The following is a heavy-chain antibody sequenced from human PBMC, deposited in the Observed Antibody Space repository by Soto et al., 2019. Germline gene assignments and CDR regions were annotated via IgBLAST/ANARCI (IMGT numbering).Heavy chain of an antibody. Sequence: QVQLVQSGAEVKKPGSSVKVSCKASGGTFSSYAISWVRQAPGQGLEWMGGIIPIFGTANYAQKFQGRVTITADESTSTAYMELRSLRSEDTAVYYCARGARQIITRIVVVSPYYYYGMDVWGQGTTVTVSS. CDR3: ARGARQIITRIVVVSPYYYYGMDV. D-gene: IGHD3-22*01. J-gene: IGHJ6*02. V-gene: IGHV1-69*12. CDR1: GGTFSSYA. CDR2: IIPIFGTA.